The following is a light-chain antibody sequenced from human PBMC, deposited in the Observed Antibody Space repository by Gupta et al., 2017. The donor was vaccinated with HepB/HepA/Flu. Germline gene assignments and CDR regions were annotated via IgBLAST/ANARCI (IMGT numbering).Light chain of an antibody. J-gene: IGKJ1*01. CDR3: QQSYRTPWT. V-gene: IGKV1-39*01. CDR1: ESIRKY. CDR2: AAS. Sequence: DIQMTQSPSSLSASVGDRVTITCRASESIRKYLNWYQQKPGKAPKLLIYAASSLQSGVPSRFSGSGTGTDFTLSISSLQPEDSVTYYCQQSYRTPWTFGQGTKVEIK.